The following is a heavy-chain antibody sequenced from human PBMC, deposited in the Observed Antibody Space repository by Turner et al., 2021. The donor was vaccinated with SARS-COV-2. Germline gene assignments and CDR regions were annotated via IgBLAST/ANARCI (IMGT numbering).Heavy chain of an antibody. J-gene: IGHJ4*02. CDR1: GGSISSHY. CDR2: IYNSGTS. CDR3: ARGGMVVTSHPRYYFDY. D-gene: IGHD2-21*02. V-gene: IGHV4-59*11. Sequence: QVQLQESGPGVVKPSETLSLTCTVSGGSISSHYWSWIRQPPGKELEWIGHIYNSGTSNHNPSLERRVTTSVDTSKNLFSLQLTSVKAADTAVYYCARGGMVVTSHPRYYFDYWGQGIMVIVSS.